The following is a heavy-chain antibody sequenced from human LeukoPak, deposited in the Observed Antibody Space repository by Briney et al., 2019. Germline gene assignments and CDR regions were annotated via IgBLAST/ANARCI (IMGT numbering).Heavy chain of an antibody. J-gene: IGHJ4*02. V-gene: IGHV3-23*01. Sequence: GSLRLSCAASGFTFSSYAMSWVRQAPGKGLEWVSAISGSGGSTYYADSVKGRFTISRDNSKNTLYLQMNSLRAEDTAVYYCAKVGVTMVRGVTVFDYWGQGTLVTVSS. D-gene: IGHD3-10*01. CDR1: GFTFSSYA. CDR2: ISGSGGST. CDR3: AKVGVTMVRGVTVFDY.